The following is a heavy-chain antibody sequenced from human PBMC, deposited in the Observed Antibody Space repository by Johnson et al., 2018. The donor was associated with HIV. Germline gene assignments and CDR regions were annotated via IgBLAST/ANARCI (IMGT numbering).Heavy chain of an antibody. V-gene: IGHV3-7*05. CDR1: GFTFSSYW. D-gene: IGHD2-8*02. CDR2: IKQDGGEK. Sequence: VESGGGLVKPGGSLRLSCAASGFTFSSYWMSWVRQAPGKGLDWVANIKQDGGEKYYVDSVKGRFTISRDNAKNSLSLQMNSLRAEDTAVYYCARGPSQLYWPDVALDIWGQGTTVTVSS. J-gene: IGHJ3*02. CDR3: ARGPSQLYWPDVALDI.